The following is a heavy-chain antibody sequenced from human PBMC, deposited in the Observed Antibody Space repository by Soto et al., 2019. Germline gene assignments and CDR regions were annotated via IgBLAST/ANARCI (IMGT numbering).Heavy chain of an antibody. J-gene: IGHJ6*02. Sequence: PGGSLRLSCSASRFTFGTYAMHWVRQAPGKGLECVAAIVHDGSKKNYAASVKGRFTISRDNSRNTLNLQMSSLTAADTAVYFCARSGSGPQTYFSSALDVWGQGTTVTVSS. CDR1: RFTFGTYA. V-gene: IGHV3-33*01. CDR2: IVHDGSKK. D-gene: IGHD3-10*01. CDR3: ARSGSGPQTYFSSALDV.